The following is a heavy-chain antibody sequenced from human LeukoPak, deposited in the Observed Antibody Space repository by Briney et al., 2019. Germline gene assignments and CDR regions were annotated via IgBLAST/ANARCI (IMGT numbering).Heavy chain of an antibody. CDR2: MNPNSGNT. CDR1: GCTFTSYD. J-gene: IGHJ6*02. V-gene: IGHV1-8*01. CDR3: ARGVVVRQWLVQRDYYYGMDV. Sequence: GASVKVSCKASGCTFTSYDINWVRQATGQGLEWMGWMNPNSGNTGYAQKFQGRVTMTRNTSISTAYMELSSLRSEDTAVYYCARGVVVRQWLVQRDYYYGMDVWGQGTTVTVSS. D-gene: IGHD6-19*01.